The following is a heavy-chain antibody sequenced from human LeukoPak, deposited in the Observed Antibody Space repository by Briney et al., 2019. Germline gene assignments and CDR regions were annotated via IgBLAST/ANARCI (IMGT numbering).Heavy chain of an antibody. CDR3: ARGRYCSADICSGGDAFDI. V-gene: IGHV4-4*07. D-gene: IGHD2-15*01. CDR2: IYTRGST. Sequence: SETLSLTCTVSGGSINNYYWSWIRQPAGKGLEWIGRIYTRGSTNYNPSLKRRVTMSVDTSKNQFSLKLSSVTAADTAVYYCARGRYCSADICSGGDAFDIWGQGTMVSVSS. J-gene: IGHJ3*02. CDR1: GGSINNYY.